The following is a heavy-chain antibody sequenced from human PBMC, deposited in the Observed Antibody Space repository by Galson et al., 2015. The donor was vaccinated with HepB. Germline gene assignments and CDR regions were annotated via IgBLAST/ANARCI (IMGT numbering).Heavy chain of an antibody. V-gene: IGHV3-23*01. D-gene: IGHD3-10*01. CDR1: GFTFSSYA. Sequence: SLRLSCAASGFTFSSYAMSWVRQAPGKGLEWVSAISGSGGSTYYADSVKGRFTISRDNSKNTLYLQMNSLRAEDTAVYYCANVLLWFGELDYWGQGTLVTVSS. J-gene: IGHJ4*02. CDR3: ANVLLWFGELDY. CDR2: ISGSGGST.